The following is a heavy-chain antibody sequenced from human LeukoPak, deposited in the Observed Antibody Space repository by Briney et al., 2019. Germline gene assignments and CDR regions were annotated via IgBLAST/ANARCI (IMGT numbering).Heavy chain of an antibody. V-gene: IGHV4-59*01. CDR3: ARGRYFDWLWDFDY. Sequence: SETLSLTCTVSGGSISSYYWSWIRQPPGKGLEWIGYIYYSGSTNYNPSLKSRVTISVDTSKSQFSLKLSSVTAADTAVYYCARGRYFDWLWDFDYWGQGTLVTVSS. CDR1: GGSISSYY. CDR2: IYYSGST. D-gene: IGHD3-9*01. J-gene: IGHJ4*02.